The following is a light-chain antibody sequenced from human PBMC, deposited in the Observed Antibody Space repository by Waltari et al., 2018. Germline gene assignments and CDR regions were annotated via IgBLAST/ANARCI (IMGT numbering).Light chain of an antibody. Sequence: DIQMTQSPSTLSASLGDRVTITCRASQSINNWLAWKQQKPGNAPKLLIYKTSTLESGVPASFSGSGYGTEFTLTISSLQPDDVATYYCQQYNDTSTWTFGQGTKVEVK. J-gene: IGKJ1*01. CDR2: KTS. V-gene: IGKV1-5*03. CDR1: QSINNW. CDR3: QQYNDTSTWT.